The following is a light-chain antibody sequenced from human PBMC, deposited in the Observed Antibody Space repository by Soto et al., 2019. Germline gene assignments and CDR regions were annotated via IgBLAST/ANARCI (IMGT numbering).Light chain of an antibody. V-gene: IGLV4-69*01. Sequence: QSVLTQSPSASASLGASVKLTCTLTSGHSSYSIAWHQQQSEKGPRYLMKINSDGSHGKGDGIPDRFSGSSSGAERSLTISSLQSDDEADYYCQTWGSGIRVFGGGTKLTVL. CDR3: QTWGSGIRV. CDR2: INSDGSH. J-gene: IGLJ3*02. CDR1: SGHSSYS.